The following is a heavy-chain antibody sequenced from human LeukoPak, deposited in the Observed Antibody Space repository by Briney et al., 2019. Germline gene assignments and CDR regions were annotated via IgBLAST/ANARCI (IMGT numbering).Heavy chain of an antibody. CDR3: ARGAAGLDY. D-gene: IGHD6-13*01. J-gene: IGHJ4*02. Sequence: GGSLRVSCAASGFSLSIYDMHWVRQATGKGLGWVSGMGKIAGDTHYPRSAKGRFTISRENVEDSVYLETKSLDDGGTGVYYCARGAAGLDYWGQGTLVSVSS. V-gene: IGHV3-13*01. CDR2: MGKIAGDT. CDR1: GFSLSIYD.